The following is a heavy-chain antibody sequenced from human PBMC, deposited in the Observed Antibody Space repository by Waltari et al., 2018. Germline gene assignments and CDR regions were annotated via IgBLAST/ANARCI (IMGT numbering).Heavy chain of an antibody. J-gene: IGHJ3*01. Sequence: EVQLVESGGGLVQPGRSLKLSCVASGLTIDVHAMLWVRQAPGKGLEWVSGISWNSDIINYADSVKGRFTISSGINAKNSLYLQMNSLRAEDTALYYCAKDNGYSSGLRLSDALDLWGQGTMVTVSS. CDR1: GLTIDVHA. D-gene: IGHD6-19*01. CDR2: ISWNSDII. CDR3: AKDNGYSSGLRLSDALDL. V-gene: IGHV3-9*01.